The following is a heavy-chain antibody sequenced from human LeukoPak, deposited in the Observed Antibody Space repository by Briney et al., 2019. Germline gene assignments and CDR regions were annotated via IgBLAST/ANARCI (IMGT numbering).Heavy chain of an antibody. CDR2: IYYSGST. J-gene: IGHJ4*02. V-gene: IGHV4-59*01. CDR1: GGSISSYY. CDR3: ARGNSYYVPGR. D-gene: IGHD3-10*02. Sequence: SETLSLTCTVSGGSISSYYWSWIRQPPGKGLEWIGYIYYSGSTNYNPSLKSRVTISVDTSKNQFSLKLSSVTAADTAVYYCARGNSYYVPGRWGQGPLVTVSS.